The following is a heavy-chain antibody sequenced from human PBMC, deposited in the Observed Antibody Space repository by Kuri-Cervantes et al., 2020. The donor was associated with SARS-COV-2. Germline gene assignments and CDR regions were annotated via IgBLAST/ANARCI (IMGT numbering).Heavy chain of an antibody. Sequence: ASVKVSCKVSGYTLTELSMHWVRQAPGQGLEWMGWINPNSGGTNYAQKFQGRVTMTTDTSTNTAYMELRSPRSDDTAVYYCARSSGPRPGDMDVWGKGTTVTVSS. CDR2: INPNSGGT. V-gene: IGHV1-2*02. CDR1: GYTLTELS. CDR3: ARSSGPRPGDMDV. J-gene: IGHJ6*03. D-gene: IGHD6-19*01.